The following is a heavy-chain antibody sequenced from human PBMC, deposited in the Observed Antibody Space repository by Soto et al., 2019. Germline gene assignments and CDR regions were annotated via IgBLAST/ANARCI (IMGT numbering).Heavy chain of an antibody. Sequence: PSETLSLSCTVSGASISSGGFYWSWIRQHPGKGLEWIGYIYYSGSTYYNPSLKSRVTISVDTSKNQLSLKLSSVTAADTAVYYCARVFGFGGMDVWGQGTTVT. CDR2: IYYSGST. V-gene: IGHV4-31*03. CDR3: ARVFGFGGMDV. D-gene: IGHD3-10*01. J-gene: IGHJ6*02. CDR1: GASISSGGFY.